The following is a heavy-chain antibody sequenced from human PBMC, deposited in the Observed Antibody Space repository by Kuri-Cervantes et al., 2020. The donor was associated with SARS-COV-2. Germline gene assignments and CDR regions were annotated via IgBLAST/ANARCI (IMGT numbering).Heavy chain of an antibody. CDR2: IIPIFGTA. CDR1: GGTFSSYA. CDR3: VSRAVEGVDY. V-gene: IGHV1-69*13. Sequence: SVKVSCKASGGTFSSYAISWVRQAPGKGLEWMGGIIPIFGTANYAQKFQGRVTITADDSTRTAFMELISLRFEDTAIYYCVSRAVEGVDYWGQGTLVTVSS. J-gene: IGHJ4*02. D-gene: IGHD5-24*01.